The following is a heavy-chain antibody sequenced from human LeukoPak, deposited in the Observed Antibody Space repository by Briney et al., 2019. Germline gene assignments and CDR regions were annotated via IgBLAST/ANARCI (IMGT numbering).Heavy chain of an antibody. CDR1: GFTFSSYA. V-gene: IGHV3-64*01. J-gene: IGHJ4*02. CDR3: ARGRSRYYFYY. D-gene: IGHD3-10*01. Sequence: PGGSLRLSCAASGFTFSSYAMHWVRQAPGKGLEYVSAISSNGGSTYYANSVKGRFTISRDNSKNTLYLQMGSLRAEDMAVYYCARGRSRYYFYYWGQGTLVTVSS. CDR2: ISSNGGST.